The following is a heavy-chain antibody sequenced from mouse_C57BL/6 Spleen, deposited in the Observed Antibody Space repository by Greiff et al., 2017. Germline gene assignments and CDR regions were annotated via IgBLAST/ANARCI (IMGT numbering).Heavy chain of an antibody. D-gene: IGHD2-1*01. CDR2: IDPETGGT. CDR3: TRGGGNSGYFDV. V-gene: IGHV1-15*01. J-gene: IGHJ1*03. CDR1: GYTFNDYE. Sequence: VQLQQSGAELVRPGASVTLSCKASGYTFNDYEMHWVKQTPVHGLEWIGAIDPETGGTAYNQKFKGKAILTADKSSSTAYMELRSLTSEDSAVYYCTRGGGNSGYFDVWGTGTTVTVSS.